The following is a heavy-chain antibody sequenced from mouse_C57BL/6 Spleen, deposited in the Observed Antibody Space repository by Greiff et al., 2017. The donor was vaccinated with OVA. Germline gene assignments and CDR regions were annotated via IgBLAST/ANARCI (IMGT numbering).Heavy chain of an antibody. J-gene: IGHJ4*01. D-gene: IGHD3-2*02. CDR2: IYPGDGDT. CDR1: GYAFSSYW. Sequence: VQLQQSGAELVKPGASVKISCKASGYAFSSYWMNWVKQRPGKGLEWIGQIYPGDGDTNYNGKFKGKATLTADKSSSTAYMQLSSLTSEDSAVYYCAREIDSSGRWDYWGQGTSVTVSS. CDR3: AREIDSSGRWDY. V-gene: IGHV1-80*01.